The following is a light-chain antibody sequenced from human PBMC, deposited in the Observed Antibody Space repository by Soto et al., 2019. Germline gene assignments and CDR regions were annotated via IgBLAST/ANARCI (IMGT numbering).Light chain of an antibody. Sequence: QSALTQPASVSGSPGQSITISCTGTSSDVGGYNYVSWYQQHPGKAPKLMIYEVSNRPSGVSDRFSGSKSGNTASLTISGLQADDEADYYCSSYTTSSARVFXTGTKVTVL. CDR2: EVS. J-gene: IGLJ1*01. CDR1: SSDVGGYNY. CDR3: SSYTTSSARV. V-gene: IGLV2-14*01.